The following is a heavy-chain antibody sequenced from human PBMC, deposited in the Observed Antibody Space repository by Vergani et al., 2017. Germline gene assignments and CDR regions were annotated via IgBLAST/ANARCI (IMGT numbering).Heavy chain of an antibody. Sequence: QVQLVQSGAEVKKPGSSVKVSCKASGGTFSSYAISWVRQAPGQGLEWMGGISPIFGTANYAKKFQGRVTSTADESTSTAYMELSSLRSEDTAVYYCARSRIVGATAFYYFDYWGQGTLVTVSS. CDR2: ISPIFGTA. D-gene: IGHD1-26*01. V-gene: IGHV1-69*01. CDR1: GGTFSSYA. J-gene: IGHJ4*02. CDR3: ARSRIVGATAFYYFDY.